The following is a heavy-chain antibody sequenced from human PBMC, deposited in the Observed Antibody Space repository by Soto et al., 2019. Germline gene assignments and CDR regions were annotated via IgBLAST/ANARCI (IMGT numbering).Heavy chain of an antibody. V-gene: IGHV1-18*01. Sequence: VKVSCKASGYTFTSYGIIWVRQAPGQVLEWMGWISAYNGNTNYAQKLQGRVTMTTDTSTSTAYMELRSLRSDDTAVYYCALVPLFDYWGQGTLVTVSS. CDR2: ISAYNGNT. D-gene: IGHD2-8*02. J-gene: IGHJ4*02. CDR3: ALVPLFDY. CDR1: GYTFTSYG.